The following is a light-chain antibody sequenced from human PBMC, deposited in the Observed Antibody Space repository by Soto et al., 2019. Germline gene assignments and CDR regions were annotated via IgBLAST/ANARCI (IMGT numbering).Light chain of an antibody. CDR3: AAWDDNLNGWV. CDR1: SSNVGSNS. J-gene: IGLJ3*02. V-gene: IGLV1-44*01. Sequence: QSVLTQPPSASGTPGQRVTISCSGSSSNVGSNSVTWYQQLPGTAPKLLMDTNNQRPSGVPDRFSGPKSGTSASLAISGLQSEDEADYYCAAWDDNLNGWVFGGGTKLTVL. CDR2: TNN.